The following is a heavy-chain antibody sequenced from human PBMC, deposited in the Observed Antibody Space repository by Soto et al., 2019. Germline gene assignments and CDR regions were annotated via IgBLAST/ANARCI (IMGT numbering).Heavy chain of an antibody. CDR1: GYTFTSYG. D-gene: IGHD3-22*01. J-gene: IGHJ4*02. CDR3: AREAYYYDSSGYPFDY. V-gene: IGHV1-18*01. CDR2: ISAYNGNT. Sequence: VKVSCKASGYTFTSYGISWVRQAPGQGLEWMGWISAYNGNTNYAQKLQGRVTMTTDTSTSTAYMELRSLRSDDTAVYYCAREAYYYDSSGYPFDYWGQGTLVTVSS.